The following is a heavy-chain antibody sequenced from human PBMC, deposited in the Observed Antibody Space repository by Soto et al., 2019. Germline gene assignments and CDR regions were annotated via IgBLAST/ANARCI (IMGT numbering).Heavy chain of an antibody. V-gene: IGHV3-21*01. Sequence: EVQLVESGGGLVKPGGSLRLSCAASGFTFSSYSMNWVRQAPGKGLEWVSSISSRSSYIYYADSVKGRFTISRDNHKNSLYLQMNSLRVEDTAVYYGARKSYDILTGYHKGMDVWGQGTTVTVSS. D-gene: IGHD3-9*01. CDR3: ARKSYDILTGYHKGMDV. CDR1: GFTFSSYS. CDR2: ISSRSSYI. J-gene: IGHJ6*02.